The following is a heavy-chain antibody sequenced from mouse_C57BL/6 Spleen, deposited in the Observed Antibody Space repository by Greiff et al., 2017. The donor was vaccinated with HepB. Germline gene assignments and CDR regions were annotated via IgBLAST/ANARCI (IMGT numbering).Heavy chain of an antibody. CDR1: GYAFTNYL. CDR2: INPGSGGT. J-gene: IGHJ4*01. V-gene: IGHV1-54*01. Sequence: VQLVESGAELVRPGTSVKVSCKASGYAFTNYLIEWVKQRPGQGLEWIGVINPGSGGTNYNEKFKGKATLTADKSSSTAYMQLSSLTSEDSAVYFCAREALREDAMDYWGQGTSVTVSS. CDR3: AREALREDAMDY.